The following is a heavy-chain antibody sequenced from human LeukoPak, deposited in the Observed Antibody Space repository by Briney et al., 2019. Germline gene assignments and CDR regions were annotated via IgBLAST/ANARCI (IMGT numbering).Heavy chain of an antibody. D-gene: IGHD6-13*01. CDR1: GGSFSGYY. CDR2: INHSGST. Sequence: PSETLSLTCAVYGGSFSGYYWSWIRQPPGKGLEWIGEINHSGSTNYNPSLKSQVTISVDTSKNQFSLKLSSVTAADTAVYYCARGSGIAAVNDYWGQGTLVTVSS. V-gene: IGHV4-34*01. J-gene: IGHJ4*02. CDR3: ARGSGIAAVNDY.